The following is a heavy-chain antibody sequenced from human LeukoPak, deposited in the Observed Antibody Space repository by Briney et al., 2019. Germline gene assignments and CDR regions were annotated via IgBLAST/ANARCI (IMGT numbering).Heavy chain of an antibody. V-gene: IGHV4-61*02. J-gene: IGHJ3*02. CDR2: IYTGGST. CDR1: GGSISSGSYY. D-gene: IGHD3-16*01. CDR3: AILGLHDAFDI. Sequence: SQTLSLTCTVSGGSISSGSYYWGWIRQPAGKGLEWIGRIYTGGSTNYNPSLKSRVTISVDTSKNQFSLKLSSVTAADTAVYYCAILGLHDAFDIWGQGTMVTVSS.